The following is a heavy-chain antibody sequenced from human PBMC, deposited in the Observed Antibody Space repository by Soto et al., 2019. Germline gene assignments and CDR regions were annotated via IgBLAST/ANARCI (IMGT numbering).Heavy chain of an antibody. J-gene: IGHJ4*02. V-gene: IGHV3-33*01. Sequence: GSLRLSCAASGFTFSSYGMHWVRQAPGKGLEWVAVIWYDGSNKYYADSVKGRFTISRDNSKNTLYLQMNSLRAEDTAVYYCARGVGQQLVLGCDYWGQGTLVTVSS. D-gene: IGHD6-13*01. CDR3: ARGVGQQLVLGCDY. CDR2: IWYDGSNK. CDR1: GFTFSSYG.